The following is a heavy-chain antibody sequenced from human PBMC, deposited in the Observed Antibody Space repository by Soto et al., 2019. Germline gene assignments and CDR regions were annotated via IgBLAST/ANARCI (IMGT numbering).Heavy chain of an antibody. CDR2: IWYDGSNK. CDR3: ARDGDIVVVVAATGHYYGIDV. CDR1: GFTFSSYG. J-gene: IGHJ6*02. Sequence: QVQLVESGGGVVQPGRSLRLSCAASGFTFSSYGMHWVRQAPGKGLEWVAVIWYDGSNKYYADSVKGRFTISRDNSKNTLSLQMNSLRAEDTAVYYCARDGDIVVVVAATGHYYGIDVWGQGTTVTVSS. V-gene: IGHV3-33*01. D-gene: IGHD2-15*01.